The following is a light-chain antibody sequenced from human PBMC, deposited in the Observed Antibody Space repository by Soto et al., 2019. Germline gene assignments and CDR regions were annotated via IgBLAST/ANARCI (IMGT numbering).Light chain of an antibody. V-gene: IGLV6-57*03. J-gene: IGLJ2*01. Sequence: NFMLTQPHSGSESPGKTVTISCTRSSGSIASNYVQWYQQRPGSAPTTVIYEDNQRPSGVPDRFSGSIDSSSNSASLTISGLKTEDEADYYCQSYDSSNLVFGGGTQLTVL. CDR3: QSYDSSNLV. CDR1: SGSIASNY. CDR2: EDN.